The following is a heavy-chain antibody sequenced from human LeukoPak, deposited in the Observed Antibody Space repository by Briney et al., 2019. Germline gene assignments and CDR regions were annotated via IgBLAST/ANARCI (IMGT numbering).Heavy chain of an antibody. CDR2: IWHDGSAE. CDR1: GFTFSSYG. J-gene: IGHJ4*02. CDR3: AKDSRGGWSGYFDL. Sequence: GGSLRLSCAASGFTFSSYGMYWDRHAPGKGLEWLTVIWHDGSAEFYADSVRGRFSISRDDSKNTVYLQMTSLRAEDTALYSCAKDSRGGWSGYFDLWGQGTLVTVSS. V-gene: IGHV3-33*06. D-gene: IGHD6-19*01.